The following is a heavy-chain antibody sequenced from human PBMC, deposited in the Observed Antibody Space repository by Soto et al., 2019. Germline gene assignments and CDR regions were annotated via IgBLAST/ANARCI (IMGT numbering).Heavy chain of an antibody. CDR3: TTDTGSGSYYAYYYGMDV. CDR1: GFTFSNAW. CDR2: IKSKTDGGTT. J-gene: IGHJ6*04. Sequence: GGSLSLSCAASGFTFSNAWMNWVRPAPGKGLEWVGRIKSKTDGGTTDYAAPVKGRFTISRDDSKNTLYLQMNSLKTEDTAVYYCTTDTGSGSYYAYYYGMDVGGKGTTVTVSS. D-gene: IGHD1-26*01. V-gene: IGHV3-15*07.